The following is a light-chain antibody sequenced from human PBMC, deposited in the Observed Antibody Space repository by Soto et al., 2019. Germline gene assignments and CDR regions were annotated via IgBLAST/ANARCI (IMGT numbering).Light chain of an antibody. J-gene: IGLJ3*02. V-gene: IGLV2-8*01. CDR1: SSDVGYYNC. CDR2: EVS. CDR3: NSYAGSTNGV. Sequence: QSALTQPPSASGSPGQSVTISCTGISSDVGYYNCVSWYQQHPGKAPKLMIYEVSKRPSGVPDRFSGSKSGNTASLTVSGLQAEDEADYYRNSYAGSTNGVFGGGTKVTVL.